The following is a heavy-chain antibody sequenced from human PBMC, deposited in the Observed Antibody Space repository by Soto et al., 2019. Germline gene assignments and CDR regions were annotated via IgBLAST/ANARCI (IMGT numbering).Heavy chain of an antibody. V-gene: IGHV3-23*04. D-gene: IGHD1-26*01. J-gene: IGHJ4*02. Sequence: EVQLVDSGGGLVQPGGSLRLSCAASGFIFSNYVMSWVRQAPGKGLEWVSTISDSGGTSYYADSVKGRFTVSRDNSKNTLYLQMNSVRAEDTAIYYCAKRPRALLTFDYWGQGTLGTVSS. CDR2: ISDSGGTS. CDR1: GFIFSNYV. CDR3: AKRPRALLTFDY.